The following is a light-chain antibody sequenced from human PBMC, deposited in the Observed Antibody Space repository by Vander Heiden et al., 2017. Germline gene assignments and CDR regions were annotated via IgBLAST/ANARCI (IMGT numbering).Light chain of an antibody. V-gene: IGKV3-20*01. CDR1: QSVSSSY. CDR3: QQYGSSPT. Sequence: IVLTQSPGTLSLSPGDRATLSCRASQSVSSSYLAWYKQKPGQAPRLLIYGASSRATGIPDRFSGSGSGTDFTLTISRLEPEDFAVYYCQQYGSSPTFGQGTKVEIK. CDR2: GAS. J-gene: IGKJ1*01.